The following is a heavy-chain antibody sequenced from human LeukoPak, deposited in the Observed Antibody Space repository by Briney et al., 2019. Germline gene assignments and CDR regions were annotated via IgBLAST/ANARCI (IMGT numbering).Heavy chain of an antibody. V-gene: IGHV3-20*04. CDR2: ITWNGDTT. CDR3: ARAPHAFDI. CDR1: GFTFDDYG. J-gene: IGHJ3*02. Sequence: PGGSLRLSCVASGFTFDDYGMNWVRQAPGKGLEWVSAITWNGDTTYYADSVRCRFTISRDNAKNSLYLQINSLRAEDTALYFCARAPHAFDIWGQGTMVTVSS.